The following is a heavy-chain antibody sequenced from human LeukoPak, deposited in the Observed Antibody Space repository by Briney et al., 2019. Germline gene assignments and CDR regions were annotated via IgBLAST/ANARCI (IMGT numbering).Heavy chain of an antibody. J-gene: IGHJ6*03. D-gene: IGHD2-15*01. CDR2: ISSSGSTI. CDR1: GFTFSSYN. V-gene: IGHV3-48*04. Sequence: GSLRLSCAASGFTFSSYNMNWVRQAPGKGLEWVSSISSSGSTIYYADSVKGRFTISRDNAKNSLYLQMNSLRAEDTAVYYCARMGWRAYYYYYMDVWGKGTTVTVSS. CDR3: ARMGWRAYYYYYMDV.